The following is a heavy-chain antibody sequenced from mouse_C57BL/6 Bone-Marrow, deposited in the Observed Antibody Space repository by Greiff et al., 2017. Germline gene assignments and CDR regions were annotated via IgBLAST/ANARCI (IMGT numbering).Heavy chain of an antibody. J-gene: IGHJ1*03. CDR3: AMYYGSSYWYFDV. Sequence: QVQLQQSGAELARPGASVKMSCKASGYTSTSYTMHWVKQRPGQGLEWIGYINPSSGYTKYNQKFKDKATLTAANSSSKAYMQLCSLTSEDSAVYYCAMYYGSSYWYFDVWGTGTTVTVSS. V-gene: IGHV1-4*01. CDR1: GYTSTSYT. CDR2: INPSSGYT. D-gene: IGHD1-1*01.